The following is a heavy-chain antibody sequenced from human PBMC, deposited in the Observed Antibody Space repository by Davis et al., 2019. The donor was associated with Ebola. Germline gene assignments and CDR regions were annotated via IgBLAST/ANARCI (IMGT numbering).Heavy chain of an antibody. CDR2: ISYDGSNT. Sequence: GESLKISCATSGFTFSSNAMSWVRQAPGKGLEWVAVISYDGSNTYYADSVKGRFTISRDNSKNTLYLQMNSLRADDTAVYYCARDPLIIGDATTDSWGQGTLVTVSS. CDR3: ARDPLIIGDATTDS. D-gene: IGHD2/OR15-2a*01. CDR1: GFTFSSNA. V-gene: IGHV3-30*03. J-gene: IGHJ5*01.